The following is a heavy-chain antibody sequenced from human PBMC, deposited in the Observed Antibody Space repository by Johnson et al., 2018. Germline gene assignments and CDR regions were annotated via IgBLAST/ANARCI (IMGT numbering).Heavy chain of an antibody. CDR3: ARARSWGIQLYDYYYGMDV. Sequence: QVQLVESGGGVVQPGRSLRLSCAASGFSFINYGIHWVRQAPGKGLEWVAVIWYDGSNKYYADSVKGRFTISRDNSKNTLYLQMNSLRAEDTAGYYCARARSWGIQLYDYYYGMDVWGQGTTVTVSS. D-gene: IGHD5-18*01. CDR1: GFSFINYG. CDR2: IWYDGSNK. V-gene: IGHV3-33*08. J-gene: IGHJ6*02.